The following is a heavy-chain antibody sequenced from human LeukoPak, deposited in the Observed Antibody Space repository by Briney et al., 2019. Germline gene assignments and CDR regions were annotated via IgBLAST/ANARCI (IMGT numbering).Heavy chain of an antibody. CDR1: GDSISSGNYY. Sequence: SQTLSLTCTVSGDSISSGNYYWSWIRQPAGKGLEWIGRIYTSGSTNYNPSLKSRVTISVDTSKNQFSLRLNSVTATDTAMYYCARGPYSYDSSGCFDYWGQGALVTVSS. D-gene: IGHD3-22*01. V-gene: IGHV4-61*02. J-gene: IGHJ4*02. CDR3: ARGPYSYDSSGCFDY. CDR2: IYTSGST.